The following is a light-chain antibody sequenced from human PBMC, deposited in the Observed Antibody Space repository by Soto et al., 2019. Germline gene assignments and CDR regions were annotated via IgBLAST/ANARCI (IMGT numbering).Light chain of an antibody. J-gene: IGLJ3*02. Sequence: QTVVTQPPSASGSPGQSVTISCTGTSSDVGGYNYVSWYQQHPGKARKLMIYEVIKRPSGVPDRFSGSKSDNTASLTVSGLQAEDEADYYCSSYGGSNNLLFGGGTNLTVL. CDR3: SSYGGSNNLL. CDR2: EVI. CDR1: SSDVGGYNY. V-gene: IGLV2-8*01.